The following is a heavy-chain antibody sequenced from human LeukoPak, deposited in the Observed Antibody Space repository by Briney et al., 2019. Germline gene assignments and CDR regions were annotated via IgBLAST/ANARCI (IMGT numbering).Heavy chain of an antibody. V-gene: IGHV4-39*07. CDR3: AREGEVVVVPAALTNWFDP. J-gene: IGHJ5*02. D-gene: IGHD2-2*01. Sequence: PSETLSLTCTVSGGSIRSSSYYWGWIRQPRGKGLEWIESIYDSGSTYYTPSLNSRVTISVDTSKNQFSLKLSSVTAADTAVYYCAREGEVVVVPAALTNWFDPWGQGTLVTVSS. CDR1: GGSIRSSSYY. CDR2: IYDSGST.